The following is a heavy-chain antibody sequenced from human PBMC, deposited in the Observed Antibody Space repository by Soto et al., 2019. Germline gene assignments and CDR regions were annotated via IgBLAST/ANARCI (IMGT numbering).Heavy chain of an antibody. J-gene: IGHJ4*02. V-gene: IGHV1-18*01. D-gene: IGHD5-12*01. CDR2: ISGYNDKT. CDR3: ARDSPIGSTFSGCDAIDS. CDR1: GYTFTSYG. Sequence: GASVKVSCKASGYTFTSYGISWVRQAPGQGLEWMGWISGYNDKTKYAQELQGRVTMTTDRSTSTAYMELTSLRSEDTAVYYCARDSPIGSTFSGCDAIDSWGQGTLVTVSS.